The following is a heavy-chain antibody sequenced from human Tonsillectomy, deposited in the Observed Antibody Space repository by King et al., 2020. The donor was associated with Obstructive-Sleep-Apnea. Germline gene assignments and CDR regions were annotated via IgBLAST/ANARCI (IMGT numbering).Heavy chain of an antibody. CDR2: IYYSWST. V-gene: IGHV4-39*07. D-gene: IGHD6-19*01. J-gene: IGHJ5*02. CDR1: GGSISSSSYY. Sequence: QLQESGPGLVKPSETLSLTCTVSGGSISSSSYYWGWIRQPPGKGLEWIGSIYYSWSTNYNPSLKSRVTISIDTSKNQFSLKLSSVTAADTAVYYCARVPYITGWSGWFDPWGQGTLVTVSS. CDR3: ARVPYITGWSGWFDP.